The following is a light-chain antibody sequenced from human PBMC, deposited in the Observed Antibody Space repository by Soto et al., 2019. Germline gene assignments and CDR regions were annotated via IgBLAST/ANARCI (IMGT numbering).Light chain of an antibody. CDR2: DPS. Sequence: QAVVTQEPSVTLSPGGTVTLTCGSSTGAVTSDHYPYWFQQKPGQAPRTLIDDPSNKHSWTPARFSGSLLGGKAALTLSGAQREDEAEYYCLLSYGGVQRVFGGGTQLTVL. CDR1: TGAVTSDHY. V-gene: IGLV7-46*01. J-gene: IGLJ7*01. CDR3: LLSYGGVQRV.